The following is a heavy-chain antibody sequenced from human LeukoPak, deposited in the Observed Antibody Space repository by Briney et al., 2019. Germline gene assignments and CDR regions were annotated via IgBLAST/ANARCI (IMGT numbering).Heavy chain of an antibody. CDR2: INPNSGGT. V-gene: IGHV1-2*04. Sequence: ASVKVSCKASGYTFTGYYMPWVRQAPGQGLEWMGWINPNSGGTNYAQKFQGWVTMTRDTSISTAYMELSRLRSDDTAVYYCAREGTMVRGATVGTVFDPWGQGTLVTVSS. D-gene: IGHD3-10*01. CDR3: AREGTMVRGATVGTVFDP. J-gene: IGHJ5*02. CDR1: GYTFTGYY.